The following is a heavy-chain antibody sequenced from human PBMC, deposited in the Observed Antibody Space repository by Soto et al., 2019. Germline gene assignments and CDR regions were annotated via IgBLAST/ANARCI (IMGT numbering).Heavy chain of an antibody. J-gene: IGHJ5*02. Sequence: VQLVQSGAEVKKPGASVKVSCKASGYTFTSYDINWVRQATGQGLEWMGWMNPNSGNTGYAQKFQGRVTMTRNTSRSTAYMELSSLRSEDTAVYYWARTRRDGFGRWFDPWGQGTLVTFSS. CDR3: ARTRRDGFGRWFDP. V-gene: IGHV1-8*01. D-gene: IGHD3-16*01. CDR1: GYTFTSYD. CDR2: MNPNSGNT.